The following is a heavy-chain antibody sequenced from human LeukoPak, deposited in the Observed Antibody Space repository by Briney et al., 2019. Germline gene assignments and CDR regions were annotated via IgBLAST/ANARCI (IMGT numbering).Heavy chain of an antibody. J-gene: IGHJ3*01. CDR2: IYYSGDT. CDR3: ARYSGSHYAFDL. D-gene: IGHD1-26*01. V-gene: IGHV4-39*01. Sequence: RFLTCSVCGGSGRSINYYGGWIRQTPGKGLEWIGNIYYSGDTFYNSSLKSRATISVDTSENQFSLKMSSVTAADTAVYYCARYSGSHYAFDLWGQGTMVTVS. CDR1: GGSGRSINYY.